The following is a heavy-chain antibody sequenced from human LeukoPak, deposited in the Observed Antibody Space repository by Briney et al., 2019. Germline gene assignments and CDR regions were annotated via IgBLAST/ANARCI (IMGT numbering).Heavy chain of an antibody. CDR2: IFYSGST. V-gene: IGHV4-59*01. D-gene: IGHD1-26*01. CDR1: GGSISGYY. Sequence: SETLSLTCTVSGGSISGYYWSWIRQPPGKRLEWIGYIFYSGSTNYNPSLKSRDTISVDTSKNQFSLKLSSVTAADTAVYYCARGEWDLLFDYWGQGTLVTVSS. CDR3: ARGEWDLLFDY. J-gene: IGHJ4*02.